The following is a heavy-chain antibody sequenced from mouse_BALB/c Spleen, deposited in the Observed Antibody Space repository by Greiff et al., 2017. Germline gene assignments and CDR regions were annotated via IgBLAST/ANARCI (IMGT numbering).Heavy chain of an antibody. V-gene: IGHV2-9*02. D-gene: IGHD1-1*01. CDR1: GFSLTSYG. CDR2: IWAGGST. CDR3: ARVESAHYYGSSYNLAY. J-gene: IGHJ3*01. Sequence: QVQLKESGPGLVAPSQSLSITCTVSGFSLTSYGVHWVRQPPGKGLEWLGVIWAGGSTNYNSALMSRLSISKDNSKSQVFLKMNSLQTDDTAMYYCARVESAHYYGSSYNLAYWGQGTLVTVSA.